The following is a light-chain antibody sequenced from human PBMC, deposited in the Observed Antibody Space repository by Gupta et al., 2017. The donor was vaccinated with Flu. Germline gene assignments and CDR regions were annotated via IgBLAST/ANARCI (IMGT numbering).Light chain of an antibody. CDR2: TAS. J-gene: IGKJ1*01. CDR1: KSIKSQ. V-gene: IGKV1-39*01. Sequence: DIHITPSPSSLSASVGDRVIITCRASKSIKSQLNWYQQKPRKAPKLLIDTASNLQSGVPARFSGSGSGTGFTLTISSLQPEDFATYYCQQCYTHPLTFGRGTKVQIK. CDR3: QQCYTHPLT.